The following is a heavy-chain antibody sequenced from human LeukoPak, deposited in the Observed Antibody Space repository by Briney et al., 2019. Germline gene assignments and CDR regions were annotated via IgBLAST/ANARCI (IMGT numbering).Heavy chain of an antibody. V-gene: IGHV4-39*01. Sequence: PSETLSLTCTVSGGSISSSSYYWGWIRQPPGKGLEWIGSIYYSGSTYYNPSLKSRVTISVDTSKNQFSLKLSSVTAADTAVYYCARPRGRNYFDYWGQGTLVTVSS. CDR2: IYYSGST. CDR1: GGSISSSSYY. CDR3: ARPRGRNYFDY. J-gene: IGHJ4*02. D-gene: IGHD3-10*01.